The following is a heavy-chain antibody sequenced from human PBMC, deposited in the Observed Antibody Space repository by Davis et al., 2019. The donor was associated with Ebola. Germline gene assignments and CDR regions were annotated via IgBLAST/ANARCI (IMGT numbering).Heavy chain of an antibody. J-gene: IGHJ4*02. D-gene: IGHD5-12*01. V-gene: IGHV1-2*06. Sequence: ASVKVSCKASGYTFTDYNIHWVRQAPGQGLEWLGRVILKSGATNYAQTFQGRVTMTRDTSISTAYMELSSLTSDDTAVYFCARGHNFGHDYWGQGTLVTVSS. CDR3: ARGHNFGHDY. CDR1: GYTFTDYN. CDR2: VILKSGAT.